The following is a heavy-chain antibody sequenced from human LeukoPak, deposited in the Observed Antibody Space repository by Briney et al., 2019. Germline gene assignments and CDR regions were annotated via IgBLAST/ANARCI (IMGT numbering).Heavy chain of an antibody. V-gene: IGHV1-69-2*01. D-gene: IGHD2-2*01. CDR2: VDPEDGET. CDR3: ATGQVPASSRVDYFYYMDV. CDR1: GGTFSSYA. J-gene: IGHJ6*03. Sequence: ASVKVSCKASGGTFSSYAISWVRQAPGQGLEWMGRVDPEDGETLYTEKFQGRVTMSADTSTDTAYMELSSLRSEDTAVYYCATGQVPASSRVDYFYYMDVWGKGTTVTVSS.